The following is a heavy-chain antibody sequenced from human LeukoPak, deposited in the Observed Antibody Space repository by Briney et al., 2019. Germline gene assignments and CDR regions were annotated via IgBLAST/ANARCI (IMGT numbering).Heavy chain of an antibody. D-gene: IGHD6-13*01. CDR3: ARGIGSSWYAYYFDY. Sequence: PSQTLSLTCTVSGGSISSGGYYWSWIRQHPGKGLEWIGYIYYSGSTYYNPSLKSRVTISVDTSKNQFSLKLSSVTAADTAVYYCARGIGSSWYAYYFDYWGQGTLVTVSS. CDR2: IYYSGST. CDR1: GGSISSGGYY. V-gene: IGHV4-31*03. J-gene: IGHJ4*02.